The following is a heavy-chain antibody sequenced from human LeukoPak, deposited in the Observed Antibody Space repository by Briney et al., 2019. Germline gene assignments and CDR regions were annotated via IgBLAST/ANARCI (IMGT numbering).Heavy chain of an antibody. CDR2: ISSSSSYI. J-gene: IGHJ4*02. V-gene: IGHV3-21*01. D-gene: IGHD3-22*01. CDR3: ARDAETYYYDSSGYYVSYFDY. Sequence: GGSLRLSCAASGFTFSSYSMIWVRQAPGKRLEWVSSISSSSSYIYYADSVKGRFTISRDNAKNSLYLQMNSLRAEDTAVYYCARDAETYYYDSSGYYVSYFDYWGQGTLVTVSS. CDR1: GFTFSSYS.